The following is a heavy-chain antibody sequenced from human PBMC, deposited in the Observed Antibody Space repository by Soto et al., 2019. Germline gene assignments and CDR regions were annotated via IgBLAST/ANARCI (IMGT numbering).Heavy chain of an antibody. J-gene: IGHJ6*02. CDR2: ISSSSSTI. CDR3: ARDLNLGSMDV. V-gene: IGHV3-48*02. CDR1: GFTFSSYS. D-gene: IGHD2-15*01. Sequence: EVQLVESGGGLVQPGGSLRLSCAASGFTFSSYSMNWVRQAPGKGLEWVSYISSSSSTIYYADSVKGRFTISRDKAKNSLYLQMNSLIDEDTAVYYCARDLNLGSMDVWGQGTTVTVS.